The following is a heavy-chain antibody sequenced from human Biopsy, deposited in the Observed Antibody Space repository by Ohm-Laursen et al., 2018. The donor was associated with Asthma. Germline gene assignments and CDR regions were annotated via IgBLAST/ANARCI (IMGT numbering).Heavy chain of an antibody. CDR3: AKETEGRYDFWSGLSYNYYGMDV. J-gene: IGHJ6*02. CDR2: ISYDGSNN. CDR1: GFSFSEFV. Sequence: SLTLSCAASGFSFSEFVMHWVCLAPGTGLERVAVISYDGSNNSYADSVKGRFTISRDNSKNTLYLQMNSLRAEDTAVYYCAKETEGRYDFWSGLSYNYYGMDVWGQGTTVTVSS. D-gene: IGHD3-3*01. V-gene: IGHV3-30*18.